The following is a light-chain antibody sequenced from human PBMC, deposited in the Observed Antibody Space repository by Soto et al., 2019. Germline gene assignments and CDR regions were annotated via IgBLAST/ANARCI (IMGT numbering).Light chain of an antibody. Sequence: QSVLTQPPSVSGAPGQRVTISCTGSRSNIGAGYDVHWYQQLPGTAPKLLIYVNNNRPPGVPDRFSGSQSGTSASLAITGLQAEDEADYYCQSYYNRWSGHVVFGGGTKLTVL. V-gene: IGLV1-40*01. CDR2: VNN. CDR1: RSNIGAGYD. J-gene: IGLJ2*01. CDR3: QSYYNRWSGHVV.